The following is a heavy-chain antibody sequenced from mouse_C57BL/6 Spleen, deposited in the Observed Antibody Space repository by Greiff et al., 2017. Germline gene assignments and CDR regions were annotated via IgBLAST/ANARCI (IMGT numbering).Heavy chain of an antibody. CDR1: GYTFTEYS. J-gene: IGHJ4*01. CDR3: ARHELGRYYAMDY. V-gene: IGHV1-62-2*01. Sequence: VQLQESGADLVKPGASVKLSCKASGYTFTEYSIHWVKQSPGQGLEWIGSFYAGGGCTKYTENFKDKVTLTADKSTSTLYMELSHLTSEDSAVYYCARHELGRYYAMDYWGQGTSVTVSS. D-gene: IGHD4-1*01. CDR2: FYAGGGCT.